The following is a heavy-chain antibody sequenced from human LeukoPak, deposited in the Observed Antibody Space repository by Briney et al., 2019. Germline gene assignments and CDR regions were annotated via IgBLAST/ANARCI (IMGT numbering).Heavy chain of an antibody. J-gene: IGHJ6*03. D-gene: IGHD3-10*01. CDR2: IKQDGSEK. CDR1: GFTFSSYW. V-gene: IGHV3-7*01. CDR3: AKGGRVGGGITMIRGVRNFYYYMDV. Sequence: GGSLRLSCAASGFTFSSYWMSWVRQAPGKGLEWVANIKQDGSEKYYVDSVKGRFTISRDNAKNSLYLQVNSLRAEDTAVYYCAKGGRVGGGITMIRGVRNFYYYMDVWGKGTTVIISS.